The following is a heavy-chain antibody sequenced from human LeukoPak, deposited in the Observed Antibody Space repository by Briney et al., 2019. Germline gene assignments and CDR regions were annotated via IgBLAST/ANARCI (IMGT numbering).Heavy chain of an antibody. CDR3: ARNLPSTGDFDY. CDR2: IYYSGST. V-gene: IGHV4-30-4*01. D-gene: IGHD7-27*01. J-gene: IGHJ4*02. CDR1: GGSISSGDYY. Sequence: SETRSLTCTVSGGSISSGDYYWSWIRQPPGKGLEWTGYIYYSGSTYYNPSLKSRVTISVDTSKNQFSLKLSSVTAADTAVYYCARNLPSTGDFDYWGQGTLVSVSS.